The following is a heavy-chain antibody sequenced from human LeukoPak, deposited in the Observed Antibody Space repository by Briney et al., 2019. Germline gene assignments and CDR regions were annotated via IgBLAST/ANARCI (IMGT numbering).Heavy chain of an antibody. J-gene: IGHJ4*02. D-gene: IGHD6-19*01. V-gene: IGHV6-1*01. CDR1: GDSVSTNSAA. Sequence: SQTLSLTYAISGDSVSTNSAAWNWIRQSPSRGLEWLGRTYYRSKWYNDYAVSVKSRITIKPDTSKNQFSLQLNSVTPEDTAVYYCARDPDSSGWFGLDYWGQGTLVTVSS. CDR2: TYYRSKWYN. CDR3: ARDPDSSGWFGLDY.